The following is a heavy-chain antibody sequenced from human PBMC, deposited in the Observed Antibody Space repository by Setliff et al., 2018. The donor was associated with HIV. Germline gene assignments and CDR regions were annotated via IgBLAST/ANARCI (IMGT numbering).Heavy chain of an antibody. CDR2: INHRGRT. D-gene: IGHD2-2*01. CDR1: GGSLSGYY. CDR3: ARGSCSTISCSLRVGNDAFDI. J-gene: IGHJ3*02. Sequence: PSETLSLTCAVYGGSLSGYYWSWIRQAPGKGLEWIGEINHRGRTRYNPSLKSRVTISVDTSKNQFSLKLNSVTAADTAVYYCARGSCSTISCSLRVGNDAFDIWGQGTMVTVSS. V-gene: IGHV4-34*01.